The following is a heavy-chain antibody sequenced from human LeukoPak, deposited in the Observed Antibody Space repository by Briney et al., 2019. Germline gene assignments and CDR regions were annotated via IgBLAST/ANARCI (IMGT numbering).Heavy chain of an antibody. CDR2: IYYSGST. CDR3: ARLGRTSPLRDY. V-gene: IGHV4-39*01. CDR1: GGSISSSSYY. J-gene: IGHJ4*02. Sequence: SETLSLTCTVSGGSISSSSYYWGWIRQPPGKGLEWIGSIYYSGSTYYNPSLKSRVTISVDTSKNQFSLKLSSVTAADTAVYYCARLGRTSPLRDYWGQGTLVTVSS. D-gene: IGHD1-7*01.